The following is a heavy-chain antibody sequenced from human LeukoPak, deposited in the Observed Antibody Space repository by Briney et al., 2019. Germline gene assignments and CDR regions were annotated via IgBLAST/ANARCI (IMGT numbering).Heavy chain of an antibody. D-gene: IGHD6-19*01. CDR1: GFTFSSYG. Sequence: PGGSLRLSCAASGFTFSSYGMHWVRQAPGKGLEWVAVISYDGSNKYYADSVKGRFTISRDNSKNTLYLQMNSLRAEDTAVYYCAKDQWDSSGWYVGALDYWGQGTLVTVSS. CDR2: ISYDGSNK. J-gene: IGHJ4*02. V-gene: IGHV3-30*18. CDR3: AKDQWDSSGWYVGALDY.